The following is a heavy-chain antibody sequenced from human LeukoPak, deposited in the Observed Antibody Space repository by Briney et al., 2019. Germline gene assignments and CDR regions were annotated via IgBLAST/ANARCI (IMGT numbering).Heavy chain of an antibody. CDR2: IVRDEGDE. Sequence: RSLPLSCLVSCLDFNNHGVHWVRPAPGKRPEWVSCIVRDEGDEKYSDSVKGRFSISRDNSKKTVYLDIRSLRVEHTALYFCASPPPSLVVIALTRGDYWGRGTLVSVSS. V-gene: IGHV3-30*02. CDR1: CLDFNNHG. D-gene: IGHD2-15*01. CDR3: ASPPPSLVVIALTRGDY. J-gene: IGHJ4*02.